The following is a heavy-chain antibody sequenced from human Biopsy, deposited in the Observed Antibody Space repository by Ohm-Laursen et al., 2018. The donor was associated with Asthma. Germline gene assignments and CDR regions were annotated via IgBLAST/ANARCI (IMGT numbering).Heavy chain of an antibody. J-gene: IGHJ5*02. CDR3: ARVQKSPGDRWFDP. D-gene: IGHD7-27*01. CDR1: AYTFIGYH. Sequence: AASVKVSCKASAYTFIGYHLHWVRQAPGEGLEWMGRINPNGGATIYAQKFQGRVTMTRDTSISTAYMELSRLTSDDTAVYYCARVQKSPGDRWFDPWGQGTLVAVPS. CDR2: INPNGGAT. V-gene: IGHV1-2*06.